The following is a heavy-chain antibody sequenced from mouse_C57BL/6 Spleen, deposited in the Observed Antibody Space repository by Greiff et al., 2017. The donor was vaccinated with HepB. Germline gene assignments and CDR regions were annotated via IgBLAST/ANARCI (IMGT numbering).Heavy chain of an antibody. J-gene: IGHJ4*01. V-gene: IGHV1-50*01. CDR3: ARGGGYYAMDY. CDR1: GYNFTSYW. CDR2: IDPSDSYT. Sequence: QVQLQQPGAELVKPGASVKLSCKASGYNFTSYWMQWVKQRPGQGLEWIGEIDPSDSYTNYNQKFKGKATLTVDTSSSTAYMQLSSLTSEDSAVYYCARGGGYYAMDYWGQGTSVTVSS. D-gene: IGHD1-1*02.